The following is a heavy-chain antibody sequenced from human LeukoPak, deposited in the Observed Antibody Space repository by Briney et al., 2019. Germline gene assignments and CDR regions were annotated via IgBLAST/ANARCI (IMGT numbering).Heavy chain of an antibody. CDR3: ARATVGARRSFDY. J-gene: IGHJ4*02. D-gene: IGHD1-26*01. Sequence: RSSETLSLTCTVSGGSISSYYWSWIRQPPGKGLEWIGYIYYSGSTNYNPSLKSRVTISVDTSKNQFSLKLSSVTAADTAVYYCARATVGARRSFDYWGQGTLVTVSS. V-gene: IGHV4-59*01. CDR2: IYYSGST. CDR1: GGSISSYY.